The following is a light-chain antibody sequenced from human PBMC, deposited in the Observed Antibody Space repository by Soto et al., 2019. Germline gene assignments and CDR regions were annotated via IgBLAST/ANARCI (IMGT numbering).Light chain of an antibody. V-gene: IGKV3-11*01. CDR3: QQRSNWLT. J-gene: IGKJ4*01. CDR1: QSVSSY. CDR2: DAS. Sequence: EIVLTQSPATLYLSPGERATLSCRASQSVSSYLAWYQQKPGQAPRLLIYDASNRATGIPARFSGSGSGTDFTLTISSLEPEDFAVYYCQQRSNWLTVGGGTKVEIK.